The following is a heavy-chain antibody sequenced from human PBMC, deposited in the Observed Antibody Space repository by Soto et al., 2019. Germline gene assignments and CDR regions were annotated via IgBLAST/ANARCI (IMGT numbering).Heavy chain of an antibody. CDR2: TKPDETET. Sequence: EVQLVESGGGLVQPGGSLRLSCTTSGLAFSTYWMAWVRQAPGKGLEWVGNTKPDETETYYAGSVEGRFTISRDNAKSSLYLQMDSLRVEDTAVYSCATIGDVTFHYWGQGTPVTVSS. CDR1: GLAFSTYW. CDR3: ATIGDVTFHY. J-gene: IGHJ4*02. D-gene: IGHD4-4*01. V-gene: IGHV3-7*02.